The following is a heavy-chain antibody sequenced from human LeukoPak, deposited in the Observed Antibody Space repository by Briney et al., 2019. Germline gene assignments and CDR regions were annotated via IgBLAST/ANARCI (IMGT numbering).Heavy chain of an antibody. J-gene: IGHJ5*02. Sequence: ASVKVSCKASGYTFTSYGISWVRQAPGQGLEWMGWISAYNGNTDYAQKLQGRVTMTTDTSTSKDYMELRRLRSDDTAVYYCASVLRYFDWPTRFDPWGQGTLVTVSS. V-gene: IGHV1-18*01. CDR3: ASVLRYFDWPTRFDP. CDR1: GYTFTSYG. CDR2: ISAYNGNT. D-gene: IGHD3-9*01.